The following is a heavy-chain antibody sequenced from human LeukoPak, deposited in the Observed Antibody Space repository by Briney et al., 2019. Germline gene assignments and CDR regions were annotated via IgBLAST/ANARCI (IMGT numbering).Heavy chain of an antibody. V-gene: IGHV4-34*01. CDR2: INQSGST. CDR1: GXSFSGYY. Sequence: PSETLSLTCAVYGXSFSGYYWSWIRQPPGKGLEWIAEINQSGSTNYNPSLKSRVTISVDMSKNQFSLKLSSVTAADTAVYYCARVRVGGTFYYFDYWGQGTLATVSS. D-gene: IGHD2/OR15-2a*01. CDR3: ARVRVGGTFYYFDY. J-gene: IGHJ4*02.